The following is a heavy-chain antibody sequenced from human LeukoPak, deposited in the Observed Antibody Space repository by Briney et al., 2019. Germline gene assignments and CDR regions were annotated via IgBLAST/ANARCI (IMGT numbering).Heavy chain of an antibody. V-gene: IGHV3-21*01. CDR3: AREIFSSGYFSILHFDY. CDR1: GFTFSSYN. J-gene: IGHJ4*02. CDR2: ISSSSSYI. Sequence: PGGSLRLSCAASGFTFSSYNMNWVRQAPGKGLEWVSCISSSSSYIYYADSVKGRFTISRDNAKNTLYLQLNNLRPEDTAVYYCAREIFSSGYFSILHFDYWGQGTLVTVSS. D-gene: IGHD5-12*01.